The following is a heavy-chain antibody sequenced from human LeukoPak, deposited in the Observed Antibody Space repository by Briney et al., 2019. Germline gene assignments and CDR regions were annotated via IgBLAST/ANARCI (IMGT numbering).Heavy chain of an antibody. V-gene: IGHV3-9*01. CDR1: GFTFDDYA. Sequence: GRSLRLSCAASGFTFDDYAMHWVRQAPGKGLEWVSGISWNSGSIGYADSVKGRFTISRDNAKNSLYLQMNSLRAEDTALYYCAKSKNRWELLSAAYFDYWGQGTLVSVSS. J-gene: IGHJ4*02. D-gene: IGHD1-26*01. CDR3: AKSKNRWELLSAAYFDY. CDR2: ISWNSGSI.